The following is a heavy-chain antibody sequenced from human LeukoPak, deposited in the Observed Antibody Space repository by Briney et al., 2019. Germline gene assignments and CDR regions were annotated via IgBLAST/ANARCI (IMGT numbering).Heavy chain of an antibody. Sequence: GGSLRLSCAASEFSFITYWMSWVRQAPGKGPEWVANIKQDGSEKYYVDSVKGRFTTSRDNAKNSLYLQMNSLRAEDTAVYYCARGARGSGTASDYWGQGTLVTVSS. J-gene: IGHJ4*02. CDR1: EFSFITYW. V-gene: IGHV3-7*01. CDR3: ARGARGSGTASDY. CDR2: IKQDGSEK. D-gene: IGHD3-10*01.